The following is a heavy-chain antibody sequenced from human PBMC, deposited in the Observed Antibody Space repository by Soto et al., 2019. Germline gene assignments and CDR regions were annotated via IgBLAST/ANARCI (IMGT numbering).Heavy chain of an antibody. CDR3: ARPGGSGWFYFDS. CDR2: IYYSGST. Sequence: SETLSLTCTVSGGSIIISSYYWGWIRQPPGRGLEWIGSIYYSGSTYYNPSLKSRVTISVDTSKNHFSLKLTSVTAADTAVYYCARPGGSGWFYFDSWGQGSQVTVSS. V-gene: IGHV4-39*02. CDR1: GGSIIISSYY. D-gene: IGHD6-13*01. J-gene: IGHJ4*02.